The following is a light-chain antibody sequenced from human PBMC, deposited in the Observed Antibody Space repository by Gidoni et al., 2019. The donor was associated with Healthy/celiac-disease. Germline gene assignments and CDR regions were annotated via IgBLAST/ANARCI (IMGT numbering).Light chain of an antibody. CDR2: DAS. Sequence: DIQMTKSPSTLSASVGDRVTITCRASKRISSWLAWYQQKPGKAPKILIYDASSLESGVPSRFSGSGSGTEFTLTISSLQPDDFATYYCHQYNSYSPYTFGQGTKLEIK. V-gene: IGKV1-5*01. J-gene: IGKJ2*01. CDR1: KRISSW. CDR3: HQYNSYSPYT.